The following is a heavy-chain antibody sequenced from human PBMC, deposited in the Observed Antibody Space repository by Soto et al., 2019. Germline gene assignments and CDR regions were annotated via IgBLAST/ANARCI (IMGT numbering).Heavy chain of an antibody. D-gene: IGHD6-19*01. J-gene: IGHJ4*02. CDR3: ARAGGLGAVAADY. V-gene: IGHV4-30-2*01. CDR2: IYHSGST. Sequence: QLQLQESGSGLAKPSQTLSLTCAVSGGSISSGGYSWSWIRQPPGKGLEWIGYIYHSGSTYYNPSLTSRVTISVDRSKNQFSLKLSSVTAADTAVYYCARAGGLGAVAADYWGQGTLVTVSS. CDR1: GGSISSGGYS.